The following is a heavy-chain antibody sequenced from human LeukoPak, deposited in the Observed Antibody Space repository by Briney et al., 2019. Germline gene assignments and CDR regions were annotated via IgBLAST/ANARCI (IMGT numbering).Heavy chain of an antibody. Sequence: LRLSRAASGFTFSSYSMNWVRQAPGKGLEWIGYIYHSGSTYYNPSLKSRVTISVDRSKNQFSLKLSSVTAADTAVYYCARWGYSYGYGHYFDYWGQGTLVTVSS. CDR1: GFTFSSYS. V-gene: IGHV4-30-2*01. CDR2: IYHSGST. D-gene: IGHD5-18*01. CDR3: ARWGYSYGYGHYFDY. J-gene: IGHJ4*02.